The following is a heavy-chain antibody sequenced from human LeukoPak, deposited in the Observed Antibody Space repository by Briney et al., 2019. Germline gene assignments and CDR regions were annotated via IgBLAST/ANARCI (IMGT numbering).Heavy chain of an antibody. J-gene: IGHJ5*02. D-gene: IGHD3-10*01. V-gene: IGHV4-39*01. CDR1: GDSISSGYYY. CDR3: ARQPKSCTPGVFVTVKACWFDP. CDR2: IYYSGIT. Sequence: SETLSLTCSVSGDSISSGYYYWGWIRQAPGKGPEWIGSIYYSGITYYNPAIKSRVTLSVDTSNNKFSLQLTSVTAADTAVYYCARQPKSCTPGVFVTVKACWFDPWGQGTRVTVSS.